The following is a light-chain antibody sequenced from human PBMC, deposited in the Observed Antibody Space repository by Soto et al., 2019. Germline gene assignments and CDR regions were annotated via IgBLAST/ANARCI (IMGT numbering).Light chain of an antibody. CDR2: DNN. J-gene: IGLJ2*01. V-gene: IGLV1-51*01. Sequence: QSVLTQPPSVSAAPGQTVTISCSGSGSNIGSNSVSWYQQVPGTAPKLLLYDNNKRPSGIPDRFSGSKSGTSATLGITGLQTADEAGYYCGTWESYLSVGVFGGGTKLTVL. CDR3: GTWESYLSVGV. CDR1: GSNIGSNS.